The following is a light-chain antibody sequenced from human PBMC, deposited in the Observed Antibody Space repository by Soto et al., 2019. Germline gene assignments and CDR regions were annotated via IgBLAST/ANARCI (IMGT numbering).Light chain of an antibody. Sequence: EIVLTQSPGTLSLSPGERATLSCRASQSISVSYLAWFQQKPGQAPRLVVYGASSRAIGIPDRFRGSGSGTDFGLTISRLEPEDFAVYYCQQFGSSPLTFGGGTKVEIK. CDR3: QQFGSSPLT. CDR1: QSISVSY. CDR2: GAS. V-gene: IGKV3-20*01. J-gene: IGKJ4*01.